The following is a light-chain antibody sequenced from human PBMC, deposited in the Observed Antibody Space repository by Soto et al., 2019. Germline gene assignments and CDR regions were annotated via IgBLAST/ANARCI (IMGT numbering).Light chain of an antibody. CDR2: DAS. V-gene: IGKV1-33*01. CDR3: QQYDNLPPFT. Sequence: IQMNQSPYSLSASVGDRVTITCQASQDISNYLNWYQQKPGKAPKLLIYDASNLETGVPSRFSGSGSGTDFTFTISSLQPEDIATYYCQQYDNLPPFTFGPGTKVDIQ. J-gene: IGKJ3*01. CDR1: QDISNY.